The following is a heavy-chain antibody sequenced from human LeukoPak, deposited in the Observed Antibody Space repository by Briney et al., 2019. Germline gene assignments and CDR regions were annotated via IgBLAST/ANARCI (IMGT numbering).Heavy chain of an antibody. CDR1: GYTFTSYG. V-gene: IGHV1-18*01. Sequence: GASVKVSCKASGYTFTSYGISLVRQAPGQGLEWMRWISAYNGNTNYAQKLQGRVTMTTDTSTSTAYMELRSLRSDDTAVYYCARDTMIVVVIPTYDAFDIWGQGTMVTVSS. CDR2: ISAYNGNT. CDR3: ARDTMIVVVIPTYDAFDI. J-gene: IGHJ3*02. D-gene: IGHD3-22*01.